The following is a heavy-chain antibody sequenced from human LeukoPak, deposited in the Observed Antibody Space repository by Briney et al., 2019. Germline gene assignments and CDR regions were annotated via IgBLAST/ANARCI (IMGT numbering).Heavy chain of an antibody. CDR2: IKQDGSEK. D-gene: IGHD5-18*01. V-gene: IGHV3-7*01. CDR1: GFIFSSYW. Sequence: GGSLRLSCAASGFIFSSYWMSWVRQAPGKGLEWVANIKQDGSEKYYVDSVKGRFTISRDNAKNPLYLQMNSLRAEDTAVYSCARDKTRGLGHSYSKSGNYFDYWGQGTLVTVSS. CDR3: ARDKTRGLGHSYSKSGNYFDY. J-gene: IGHJ4*02.